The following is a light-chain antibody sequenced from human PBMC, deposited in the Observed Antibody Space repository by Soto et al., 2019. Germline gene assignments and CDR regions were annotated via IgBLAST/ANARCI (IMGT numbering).Light chain of an antibody. CDR1: QSVSSN. V-gene: IGKV3-15*01. Sequence: VMTHSPVPLSVSPGERATLPCRASQSVSSNLAWYQQKPGQAPRLLIYGASSRATGIPVRFSGSGSGTEFTLTISSLQSEDFAVYYCQQYNNWPLTFGQGTRLEIK. CDR3: QQYNNWPLT. CDR2: GAS. J-gene: IGKJ5*01.